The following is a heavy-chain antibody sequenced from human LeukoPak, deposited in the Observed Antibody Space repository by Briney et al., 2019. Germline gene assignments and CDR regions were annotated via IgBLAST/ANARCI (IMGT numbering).Heavy chain of an antibody. J-gene: IGHJ3*02. D-gene: IGHD3-16*01. CDR2: TYYRSKWYN. Sequence: SQTLSLTCAISGDSVSSNSAAWNWIRQSPSRGLEWLGRTYYRSKWYNDYAVSVKSRITINPDTSKNQFSLQLNSVTPEDTAVYYCARDAYDYVWGSLDAFDIWGQGTMVTVSS. CDR3: ARDAYDYVWGSLDAFDI. V-gene: IGHV6-1*01. CDR1: GDSVSSNSAA.